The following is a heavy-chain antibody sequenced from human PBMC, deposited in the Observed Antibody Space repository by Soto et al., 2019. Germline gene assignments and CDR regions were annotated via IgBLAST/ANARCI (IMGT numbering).Heavy chain of an antibody. CDR2: VIPILGQA. CDR1: GGTFSSYV. V-gene: IGHV1-69*01. Sequence: QLVQSGAEVKKPGSSVKISCKASGGTFSSYVISWLRQAPGQGLGWMGGVIPILGQAYYAPNLQGRVTITADDSTRTAYMELNRLTSADTALYFCARVGGVGAPPGTAFWGQGTLVTVSS. J-gene: IGHJ4*02. D-gene: IGHD1-26*01. CDR3: ARVGGVGAPPGTAF.